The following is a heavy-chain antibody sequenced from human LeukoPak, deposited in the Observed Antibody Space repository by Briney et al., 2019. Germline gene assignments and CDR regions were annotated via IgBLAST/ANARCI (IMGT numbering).Heavy chain of an antibody. D-gene: IGHD1-26*01. CDR1: GVSLCSAGYY. Sequence: KPSETLSLTCTVSGVSLCSAGYYWAWIRQPPGKGLEWIGYMIYSGNSNYNPFLKSRVTMSLDPSKNRFSLKLSSVTAADTAVYYCARSQSQSGSYRYYFTYWGQGTLVTVSS. J-gene: IGHJ4*02. CDR2: MIYSGNS. CDR3: ARSQSQSGSYRYYFTY. V-gene: IGHV4-61*08.